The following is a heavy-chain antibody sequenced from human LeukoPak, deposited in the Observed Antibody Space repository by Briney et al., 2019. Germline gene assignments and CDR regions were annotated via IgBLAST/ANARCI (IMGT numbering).Heavy chain of an antibody. CDR3: ARVASRGGYFDY. D-gene: IGHD2-15*01. V-gene: IGHV1-2*04. CDR2: INPNSGGT. J-gene: IGHJ4*01. CDR1: GYTFTGCY. Sequence: ASVKVSCKASGYTFTGCYMHWVRQAPGQGLEWMGWINPNSGGTNYAQKFQGWVTMTRDTSISTAYMELSRLRSDDTAVYYCARVASRGGYFDYWVHGTLVTVSS.